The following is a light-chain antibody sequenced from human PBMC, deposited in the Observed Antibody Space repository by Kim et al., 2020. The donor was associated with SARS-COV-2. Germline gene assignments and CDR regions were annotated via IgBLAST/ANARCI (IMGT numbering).Light chain of an antibody. J-gene: IGLJ2*01. CDR1: SSDVGSYDL. CDR3: SSYAGSNTLVV. V-gene: IGLV2-23*02. CDR2: DVN. Sequence: QSALTQPASVSGSPGQSITISCTGTSSDVGSYDLVSWYQQNAGKAPKLIIFDVNKRSSGVSNRFSGSKSGNTASLTISGLQAEDEADYYCSSYAGSNTLVVFGGGTQLTVL.